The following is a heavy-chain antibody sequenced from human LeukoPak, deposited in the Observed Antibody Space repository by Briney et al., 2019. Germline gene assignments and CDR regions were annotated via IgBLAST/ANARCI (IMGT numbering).Heavy chain of an antibody. CDR1: GFTFSSYS. D-gene: IGHD6-13*01. CDR3: ASPGPYSSSWYYFDY. J-gene: IGHJ4*02. CDR2: ISSSSSYI. Sequence: GGSLRLSCAASGFTFSSYSMNWVRQAPGKGLEWVSSISSSSSYIYYADSVKGRFTISRDNAKNSLYLQMNSLRAEDTAVYYCASPGPYSSSWYYFDYWGQGTLVTVSS. V-gene: IGHV3-21*01.